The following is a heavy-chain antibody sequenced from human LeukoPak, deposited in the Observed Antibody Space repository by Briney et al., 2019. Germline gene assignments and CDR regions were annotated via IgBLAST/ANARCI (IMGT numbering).Heavy chain of an antibody. J-gene: IGHJ4*02. D-gene: IGHD6-25*01. V-gene: IGHV4-34*01. CDR3: SSGPYFDY. CDR2: INHSGNT. CDR1: GGSFSGYY. Sequence: SETLSLTCAVYGGSFSGYYWSWIRQPPGKGLEWIGEINHSGNTNYNPSLKSRVTISVDTSKNQFSLKLSSVTAADTAVYFCSSGPYFDYWGQGTLVTVSS.